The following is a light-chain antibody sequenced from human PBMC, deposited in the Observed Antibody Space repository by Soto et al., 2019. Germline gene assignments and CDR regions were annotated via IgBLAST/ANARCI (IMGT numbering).Light chain of an antibody. J-gene: IGLJ3*02. V-gene: IGLV1-40*01. CDR2: GNS. CDR3: QSYDRSLSGWV. CDR1: SSNIGAGYD. Sequence: QSVLTQPPSVSGAPGQRVTISCTGSSSNIGAGYDVHWYQQLPGTAPKLLISGNSNRPSGVPDRFSGSKSGTSASLAISGLQAEDEAHYYCQSYDRSLSGWVFGGGTKLTVL.